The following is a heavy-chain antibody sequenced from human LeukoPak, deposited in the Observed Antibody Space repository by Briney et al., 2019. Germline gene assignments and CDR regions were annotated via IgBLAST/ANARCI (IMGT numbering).Heavy chain of an antibody. CDR1: GYTFTSYA. CDR2: IIPIFGTA. J-gene: IGHJ4*02. CDR3: ARGGVDYYGSGSFFDY. V-gene: IGHV1-69*13. D-gene: IGHD3-10*01. Sequence: ASVKVSCKASGYTFTSYAISWVRQAPGQGLEWMGGIIPIFGTANYAQKFQGRVTITADESTSTAYMELSSLRSEDTAVYYCARGGVDYYGSGSFFDYWGQGTLVTVSS.